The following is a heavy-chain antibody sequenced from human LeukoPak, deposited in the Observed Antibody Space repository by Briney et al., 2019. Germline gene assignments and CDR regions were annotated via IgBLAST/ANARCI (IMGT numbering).Heavy chain of an antibody. V-gene: IGHV5-51*01. Sequence: GESLKISCKGSGYSFTNNWIGWVRQMPGKGLEWMGIIYPGDSDTRYSPSFQGQVTISADKSISTAYLQRSSLKASDTAMYYCARVGYCSSTTCYAFDYWGQGTLVTVSS. CDR3: ARVGYCSSTTCYAFDY. CDR1: GYSFTNNW. J-gene: IGHJ4*02. CDR2: IYPGDSDT. D-gene: IGHD2-2*01.